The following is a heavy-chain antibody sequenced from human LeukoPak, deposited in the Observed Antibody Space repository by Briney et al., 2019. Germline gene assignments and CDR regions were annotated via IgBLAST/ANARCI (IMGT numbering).Heavy chain of an antibody. CDR1: GFTFSGYG. V-gene: IGHV3-30*18. J-gene: IGHJ4*02. CDR3: AKPPEVGATVGYFDY. CDR2: ISFDGSNQ. D-gene: IGHD1-26*01. Sequence: GGSLRLSCAASGFTFSGYGMHWVRRAPGKGLEWVALISFDGSNQYYADSVKGRFTISRDNSKNTLYLQMSSLRAEDTAVYYCAKPPEVGATVGYFDYWGQGTLVTVSS.